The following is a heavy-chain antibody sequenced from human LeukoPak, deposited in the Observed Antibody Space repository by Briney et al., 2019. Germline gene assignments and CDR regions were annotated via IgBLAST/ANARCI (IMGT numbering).Heavy chain of an antibody. J-gene: IGHJ4*02. V-gene: IGHV1-46*01. CDR3: ARVYCSSTSCLKLDY. D-gene: IGHD2-2*01. Sequence: GASVKVSCKASGYTFTSYYMHWVRQAPGQGLEWMGIINPSGGSTSYAQKFQGRVTMTRDTSTSTVYMELSSLRSEDTAMYYCARVYCSSTSCLKLDYWGQGTLVTVSS. CDR1: GYTFTSYY. CDR2: INPSGGST.